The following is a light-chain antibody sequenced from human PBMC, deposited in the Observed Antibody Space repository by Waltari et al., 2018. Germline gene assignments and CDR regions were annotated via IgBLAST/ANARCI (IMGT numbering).Light chain of an antibody. J-gene: IGLJ1*01. CDR1: KIGSHN. V-gene: IGLV3-21*02. Sequence: SYELTQPPSVSVAPGQTARITFDGDKIGSHNVHWYQHKPGQAPVLVVYDDGDRPSGIPERFSGSNSGNTAALTISRVDAGDEAEYYCQVWDSGTNHYVFGTVTKVTVL. CDR2: DDG. CDR3: QVWDSGTNHYV.